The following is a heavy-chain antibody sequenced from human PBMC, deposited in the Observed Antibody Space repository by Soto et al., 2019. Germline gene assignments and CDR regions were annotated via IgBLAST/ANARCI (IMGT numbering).Heavy chain of an antibody. CDR1: GYTFTSYD. CDR3: ARGPRYCSSTSCYLLFDY. J-gene: IGHJ4*02. V-gene: IGHV1-8*01. D-gene: IGHD2-2*01. CDR2: MNPNSGNT. Sequence: VQLVQSGAEVKKPGASVKVSCKASGYTFTSYDINWVRQATGQGLEWMGWMNPNSGNTGYAQKFQGRVTMTRNTSISTAYMELSSLRSEDTAVYYCARGPRYCSSTSCYLLFDYWGQGTLVTVSS.